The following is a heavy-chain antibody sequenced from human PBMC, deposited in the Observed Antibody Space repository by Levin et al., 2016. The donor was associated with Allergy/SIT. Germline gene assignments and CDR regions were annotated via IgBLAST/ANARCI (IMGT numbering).Heavy chain of an antibody. V-gene: IGHV4-34*01. Sequence: RQAPGKGLEWIGEINHSGSTNYNPSLKSRVTISVDTSKNQFSLKLSSVTAADTAVYYCARKYYDFWSGYPYYMDVWGKGTTVTVSS. J-gene: IGHJ6*03. D-gene: IGHD3-3*01. CDR2: INHSGST. CDR3: ARKYYDFWSGYPYYMDV.